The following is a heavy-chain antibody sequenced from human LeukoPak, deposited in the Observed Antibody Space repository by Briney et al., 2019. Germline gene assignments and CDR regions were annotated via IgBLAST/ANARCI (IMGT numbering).Heavy chain of an antibody. V-gene: IGHV1-69*04. CDR2: IIPILDIA. D-gene: IGHD6-13*01. CDR3: AGGPAATAGVAAAGSYYFDY. CDR1: GGIFSSYA. J-gene: IGHJ4*02. Sequence: GASVKVSCKASGGIFSSYAISWVRQAPGQGLEWMGRIIPILDIANYAQKFQGRVTITADKSTSTAYMELSSLRSEDTAVYYCAGGPAATAGVAAAGSYYFDYWGQGTLVTVSS.